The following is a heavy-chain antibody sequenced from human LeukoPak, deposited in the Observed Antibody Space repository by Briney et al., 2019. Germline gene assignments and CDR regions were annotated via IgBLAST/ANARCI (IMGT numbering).Heavy chain of an antibody. J-gene: IGHJ4*02. V-gene: IGHV3-43*02. CDR1: GFTFDYYA. CDR2: ISGDGDST. CDR3: AKDTQSFYDSSGYPYMGDIYFDH. Sequence: PGGSLRLSCAASGFTFDYYAMHWVRQVPGKGLEWVSLISGDGDSTHYADSVKGRFTISRDDSKNSLYLQMESLRTEDTALYYCAKDTQSFYDSSGYPYMGDIYFDHWGQGTLVSVSS. D-gene: IGHD3-22*01.